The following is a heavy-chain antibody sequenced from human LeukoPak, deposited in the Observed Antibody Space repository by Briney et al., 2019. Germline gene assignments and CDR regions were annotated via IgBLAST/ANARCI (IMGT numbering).Heavy chain of an antibody. CDR1: GFTFSDHY. Sequence: GGSLRLSCAASGFTFSDHYMEWVRQAPGKGLERVGRIRNKANSYSTEYAASVKGRFSFSRDDSQNSVYLQMDSLKTEDTAVYFCTRVQYSWNDDIDAFDVWGQGTMVTVSS. CDR3: TRVQYSWNDDIDAFDV. D-gene: IGHD1-1*01. J-gene: IGHJ3*01. V-gene: IGHV3-72*01. CDR2: IRNKANSYST.